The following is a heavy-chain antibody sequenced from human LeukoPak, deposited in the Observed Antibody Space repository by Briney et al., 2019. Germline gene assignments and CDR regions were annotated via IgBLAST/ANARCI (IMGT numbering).Heavy chain of an antibody. CDR3: ARAGGSGSYLLNYGMDV. V-gene: IGHV3-23*01. CDR2: ISDSGDFT. D-gene: IGHD3-10*01. J-gene: IGHJ6*02. Sequence: GGSLRLSCAASGFTFSSYAMNWVRQAPGKGLEWVSVISDSGDFTYNADSVEGRFTISRDNSKNTLYLQMNSLRAEDTAVYYCARAGGSGSYLLNYGMDVWGPGTTVTVSS. CDR1: GFTFSSYA.